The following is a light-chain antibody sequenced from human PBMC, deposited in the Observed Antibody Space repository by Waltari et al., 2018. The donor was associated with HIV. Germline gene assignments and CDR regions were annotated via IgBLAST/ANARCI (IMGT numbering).Light chain of an antibody. Sequence: EIVLTQSPGTLSLSPGERATLSCSATQSINGSYLAWYQQKPGQAPRLLIYGASSRATGIPDRYSGSGSGTDFTLTISRLEPEDFAVYFCQQYGSSPPLTFGGGTKVEIK. CDR1: QSINGSY. CDR2: GAS. J-gene: IGKJ4*01. V-gene: IGKV3-20*01. CDR3: QQYGSSPPLT.